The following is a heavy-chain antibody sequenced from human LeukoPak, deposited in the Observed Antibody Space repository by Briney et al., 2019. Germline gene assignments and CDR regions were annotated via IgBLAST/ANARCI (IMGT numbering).Heavy chain of an antibody. CDR1: GGTFSSYA. Sequence: ASVKVSCKASGGTFSSYAISWVRQAPGQGLEWMGGIIPIFGTANYAQKFQGRVTITADESTSTAYMELSSLRSEDTAVYYCARGLYYYGSGSLNFDPWGQGTLVTVSS. V-gene: IGHV1-69*13. CDR2: IIPIFGTA. J-gene: IGHJ5*02. D-gene: IGHD3-10*01. CDR3: ARGLYYYGSGSLNFDP.